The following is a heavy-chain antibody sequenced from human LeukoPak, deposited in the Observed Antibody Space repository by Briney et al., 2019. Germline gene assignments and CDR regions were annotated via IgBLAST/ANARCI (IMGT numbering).Heavy chain of an antibody. V-gene: IGHV4-59*08. CDR2: IYYSGST. J-gene: IGHJ4*02. Sequence: PSETLSLTCAVYGGSFSGYYWSWIRQPPGKGLEWIGYIYYSGSTNYNPSLKSRVTISVDTSKNQFSLKLSSVTAADTAVYYCARLSLDYGGNVDYWGQGTLVTVSS. D-gene: IGHD4-17*01. CDR1: GGSFSGYY. CDR3: ARLSLDYGGNVDY.